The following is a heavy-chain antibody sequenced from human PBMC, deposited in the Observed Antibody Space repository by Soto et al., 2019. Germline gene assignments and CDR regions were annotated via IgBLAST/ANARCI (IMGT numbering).Heavy chain of an antibody. CDR2: IIPIFGTA. V-gene: IGHV1-69*13. D-gene: IGHD2-21*02. CDR1: GGTFSSYA. Sequence: SVKVSCKASGGTFSSYAISWVRQAPGQGLEWMGGIIPIFGTANYAQKFQGRVTITADESTSTAYMELSSLRSEDTAVYYCARDDPGTLYRVVTTEGYYYGMDVWGQGTTVTVSS. CDR3: ARDDPGTLYRVVTTEGYYYGMDV. J-gene: IGHJ6*02.